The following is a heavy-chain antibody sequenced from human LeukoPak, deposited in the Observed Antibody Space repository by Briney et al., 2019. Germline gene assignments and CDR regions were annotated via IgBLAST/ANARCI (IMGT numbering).Heavy chain of an antibody. CDR1: GYTFTCYG. V-gene: IGHV1-18*01. CDR2: ISAYNGNT. CDR3: ARYEVVSGSSWFDP. J-gene: IGHJ5*02. D-gene: IGHD1-14*01. Sequence: ASVKVSCKASGYTFTCYGISWVRQAPGQGLEWMGWISAYNGNTNYAQKLQGRVTMTTDTSTSTAYMELRSLRSDDTAVYYCARYEVVSGSSWFDPWGQGTLVTVSS.